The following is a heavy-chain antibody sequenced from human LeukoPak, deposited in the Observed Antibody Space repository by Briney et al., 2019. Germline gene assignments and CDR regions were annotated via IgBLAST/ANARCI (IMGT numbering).Heavy chain of an antibody. J-gene: IGHJ4*02. CDR3: ARDYLYAFDY. D-gene: IGHD2-2*01. CDR1: GFTFSSYW. CDR2: IKSDGSST. V-gene: IGHV3-74*01. Sequence: PGGSLRLSCAASGFTFSSYWMHWVRQAPGKGLVWVSRIKSDGSSTSYADSVKGRFTISRDNAKNALYLQMNSLRAEDTAVYFCARDYLYAFDYWGQGTLVTVSS.